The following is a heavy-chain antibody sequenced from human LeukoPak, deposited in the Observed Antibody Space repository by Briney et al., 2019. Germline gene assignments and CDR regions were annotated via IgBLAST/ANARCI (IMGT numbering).Heavy chain of an antibody. D-gene: IGHD6-13*01. J-gene: IGHJ5*02. V-gene: IGHV1-18*01. CDR1: GYTFTSYG. CDR3: ARVLGQQLVRGRNWFDP. Sequence: ASVKVSCKASGYTFTSYGISWVRQAPGQGLEWMGWISAYNGNTNYAQKLQDRVTMTTDTSTSTAYMELRSLRSDDTAVYYCARVLGQQLVRGRNWFDPWGQGTLVTVSS. CDR2: ISAYNGNT.